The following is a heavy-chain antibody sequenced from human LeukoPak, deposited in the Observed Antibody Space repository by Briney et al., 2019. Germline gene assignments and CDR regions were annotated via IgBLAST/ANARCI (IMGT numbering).Heavy chain of an antibody. CDR1: GFTFSSYA. D-gene: IGHD3-22*01. J-gene: IGHJ4*02. CDR3: AKPLIDSSGYYYVN. V-gene: IGHV3-43D*03. Sequence: GGSLRLSCAASGFTFSSYAMHWVRQAPGKGLEWVSLISWDGGSTYYADSVKGRFTISRDNSKNSLYLQMNSLRAEDTALYYCAKPLIDSSGYYYVNWGQGTLVTVSS. CDR2: ISWDGGST.